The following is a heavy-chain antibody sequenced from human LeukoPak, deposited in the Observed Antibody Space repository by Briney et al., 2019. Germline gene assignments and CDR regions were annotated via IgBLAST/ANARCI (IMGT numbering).Heavy chain of an antibody. J-gene: IGHJ4*02. V-gene: IGHV1-2*02. Sequence: ASVTVSCKASGYTFTGYYMHWVRQAPGQGLEWMGWINPNSGGTNYAQKFQGRVTMTRDTSIRTAYMELSRLRSDDTAVYYCARVLFYSSGNKSNRVDYWGQGTLVTVSS. D-gene: IGHD6-19*01. CDR3: ARVLFYSSGNKSNRVDY. CDR1: GYTFTGYY. CDR2: INPNSGGT.